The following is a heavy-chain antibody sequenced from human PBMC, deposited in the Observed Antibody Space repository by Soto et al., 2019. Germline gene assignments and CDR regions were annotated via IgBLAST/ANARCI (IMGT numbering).Heavy chain of an antibody. J-gene: IGHJ5*02. CDR2: IIPILGIA. V-gene: IGHV1-69*04. Sequence: SVKVSCKASGGTFSSYTISWVRQAPGQGLEWMGRIIPILGIANYAQKFQGRVTITADKSTSTAYMELSSLRSEDTAVYYCARDRPDPQLVLRRVGSWFDPRGQGTLVTVSS. D-gene: IGHD6-13*01. CDR1: GGTFSSYT. CDR3: ARDRPDPQLVLRRVGSWFDP.